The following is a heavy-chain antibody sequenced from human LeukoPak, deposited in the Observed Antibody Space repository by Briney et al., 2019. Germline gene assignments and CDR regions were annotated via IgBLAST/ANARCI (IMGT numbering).Heavy chain of an antibody. D-gene: IGHD3-9*01. J-gene: IGHJ4*02. Sequence: GGSLRLSCAISGFSFSSYAMSWVRQAPGKGLEWVSAISGSGGSTYYADSVKGRFTISRDNSKNTLYLQMNSLRAEDTAVYYCAKVSDYDIPFDYWGQGTLVTVSS. CDR1: GFSFSSYA. CDR3: AKVSDYDIPFDY. V-gene: IGHV3-23*01. CDR2: ISGSGGST.